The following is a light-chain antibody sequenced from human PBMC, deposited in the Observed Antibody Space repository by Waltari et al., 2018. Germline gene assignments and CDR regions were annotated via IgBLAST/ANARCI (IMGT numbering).Light chain of an antibody. V-gene: IGKV3-15*01. J-gene: IGKJ4*01. Sequence: IVMPQSPATLSVSPGETVSPSCRAGQSVSPKLPWYQQKPGQAPRLLIYGTFVRATGIPGRFSGSESGTEFTLTISSLQSEDFALYYCQQYHDSPRTFGGGTKVEI. CDR1: QSVSPK. CDR3: QQYHDSPRT. CDR2: GTF.